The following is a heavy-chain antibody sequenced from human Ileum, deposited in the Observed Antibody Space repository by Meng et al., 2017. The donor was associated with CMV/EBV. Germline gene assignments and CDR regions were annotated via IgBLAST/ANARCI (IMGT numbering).Heavy chain of an antibody. CDR1: GFSPSTSGEG. CDR3: AHFVGGYYPSRPDY. D-gene: IGHD1-26*01. CDR2: IYRGDDK. J-gene: IGHJ4*02. V-gene: IGHV2-5*02. Sequence: QNTLKESRPTLVKPPQTLTLTCSFSGFSPSTSGEGVGWIRQPPGKALEWLALIYRGDDKRYSPSLNSRLTIAKDTSKNEVVLTLTNMGPIDTGTYYCAHFVGGYYPSRPDYWGQGTLVTVSS.